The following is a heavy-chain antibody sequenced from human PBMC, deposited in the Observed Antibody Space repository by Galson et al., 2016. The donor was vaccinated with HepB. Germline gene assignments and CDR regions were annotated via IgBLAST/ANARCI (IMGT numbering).Heavy chain of an antibody. CDR3: VRDKEDSSGYRRAQTFDI. D-gene: IGHD3-22*01. CDR2: ISLSSSYI. Sequence: LEWVSSISLSSSYIYYADSVQGRFTISRDNAKNSLYLQMNSLRAEDTAVYYCVRDKEDSSGYRRAQTFDIWGQGTMVTVSS. V-gene: IGHV3-21*01. J-gene: IGHJ3*02.